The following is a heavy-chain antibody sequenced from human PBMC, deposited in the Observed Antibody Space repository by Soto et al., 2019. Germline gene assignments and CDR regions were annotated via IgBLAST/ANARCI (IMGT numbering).Heavy chain of an antibody. V-gene: IGHV1-69*13. CDR2: IIPIFGTA. CDR1: GYTFTSYG. D-gene: IGHD6-19*01. J-gene: IGHJ4*02. Sequence: SVKCSCKASGYTFTSYGISWVRQAPGQGLEWMGGIIPIFGTANYAQKFQGRVTITADESTSTAYMELSSLRSEDTAVYYCARGRGWRDNWGQGTLVTVSS. CDR3: ARGRGWRDN.